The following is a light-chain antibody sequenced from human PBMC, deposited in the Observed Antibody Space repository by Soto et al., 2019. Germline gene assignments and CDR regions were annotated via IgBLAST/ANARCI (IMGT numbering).Light chain of an antibody. CDR2: DDS. CDR3: QVWDRSSDHVV. J-gene: IGLJ2*01. Sequence: SYELTQPPSVSVAPGQTARITCGGNTIGSKSVHWYQQKPGQAPVLVVYDDSDRPSGIPERFSGSNSGNTATLTISRVEAGDEADYYCQVWDRSSDHVVFGGGTKRTVL. CDR1: TIGSKS. V-gene: IGLV3-21*02.